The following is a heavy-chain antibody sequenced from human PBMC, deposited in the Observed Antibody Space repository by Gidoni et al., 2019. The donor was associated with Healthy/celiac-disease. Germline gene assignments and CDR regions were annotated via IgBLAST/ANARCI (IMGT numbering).Heavy chain of an antibody. Sequence: QITLKESGPTLVKPTQTLTLTCTFSGFSLSTSGVGVGWIRQPPGKALEWLALIYWNDDKRYSPSLKSRLTITKDTSKNQVVLTMTNMDPVDTATYYCAHLPPPDIVVVPAAIHYNWFDPWGQGTLVTVSS. CDR1: GFSLSTSGVG. CDR2: IYWNDDK. D-gene: IGHD2-2*02. V-gene: IGHV2-5*01. CDR3: AHLPPPDIVVVPAAIHYNWFDP. J-gene: IGHJ5*02.